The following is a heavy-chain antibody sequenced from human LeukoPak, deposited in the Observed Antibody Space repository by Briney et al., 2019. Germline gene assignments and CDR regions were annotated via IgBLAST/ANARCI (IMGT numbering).Heavy chain of an antibody. CDR2: IYSGGST. V-gene: IGHV3-53*01. CDR3: ARAARPPTDAFDI. CDR1: GFTVSSNY. D-gene: IGHD6-6*01. J-gene: IGHJ3*02. Sequence: GGSLRLSCAASGFTVSSNYMSWVRQAPGKGLEWVSVIYSGGSTYYADSVKGRFTISRDDSKNTLYLQMNSLRAEDTAVYYCARAARPPTDAFDIWGQGTMVTVSS.